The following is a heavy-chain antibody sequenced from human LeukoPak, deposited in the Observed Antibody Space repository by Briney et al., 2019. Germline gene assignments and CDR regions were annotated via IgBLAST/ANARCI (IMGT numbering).Heavy chain of an antibody. J-gene: IGHJ6*03. CDR3: AREPGDSWSYYYYYYMDV. V-gene: IGHV3-21*01. D-gene: IGHD6-13*01. CDR1: GFTFSSYT. CDR2: ISSSSSYI. Sequence: GGSLRLSCAASGFTFSSYTMNWVRQAPGKGLEWVSSISSSSSYIYYADSVKGRFSISRDNAKKSLYLQMNILRAEDTAVYYCAREPGDSWSYYYYYYMDVWGKGTTVTVSS.